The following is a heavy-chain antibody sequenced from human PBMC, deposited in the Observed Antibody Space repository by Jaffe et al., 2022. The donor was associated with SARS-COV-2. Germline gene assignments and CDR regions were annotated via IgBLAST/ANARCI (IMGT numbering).Heavy chain of an antibody. Sequence: EVHLVESGGGLVQPGGSLRLSCAASGFTFSKYAMSWLRQAPGKAPEWVSSISRGADITYYADSVKGRFTISRDDSRNTLYVEMNSLRGDDTAVYYCAQDDFGQLFDPRGQGTLVTVSS. CDR1: GFTFSKYA. D-gene: IGHD4-17*01. J-gene: IGHJ5*02. CDR3: AQDDFGQLFDP. CDR2: ISRGADIT. V-gene: IGHV3-23*04.